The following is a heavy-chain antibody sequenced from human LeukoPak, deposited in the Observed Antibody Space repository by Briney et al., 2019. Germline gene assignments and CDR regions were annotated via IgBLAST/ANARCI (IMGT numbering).Heavy chain of an antibody. Sequence: GGSLRLSCAASGFTLSSYSMNWVRQAPGKGLEWVSSISSSSNYIYYADSVKGRFTISRDNSKNTLYLQMNSLRAEDTAVYYCAVTPPLDYWGQGTLVTVSS. CDR1: GFTLSSYS. D-gene: IGHD5-18*01. CDR2: ISSSSNYI. V-gene: IGHV3-21*04. CDR3: AVTPPLDY. J-gene: IGHJ4*02.